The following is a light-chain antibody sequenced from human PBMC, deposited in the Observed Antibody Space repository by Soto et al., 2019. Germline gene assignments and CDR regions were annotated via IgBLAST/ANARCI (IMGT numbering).Light chain of an antibody. V-gene: IGLV2-8*01. J-gene: IGLJ1*01. CDR2: EVF. CDR1: SSDVGGYNY. CDR3: SSYAGSNNFDV. Sequence: QSALTQPPSASGSPEQSVTISCTGTSSDVGGYNYVSWYQQHPGKAPKLMIYEVFKRPSGVPDRFSGSKSGNTASLTVSGLQAEDEADYYCSSYAGSNNFDVFGTGTKLTVL.